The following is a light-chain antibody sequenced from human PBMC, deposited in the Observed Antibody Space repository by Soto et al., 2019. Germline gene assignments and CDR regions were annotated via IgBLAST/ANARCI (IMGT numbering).Light chain of an antibody. J-gene: IGLJ2*01. CDR3: CSYAGSNTWI. V-gene: IGLV2-23*02. Sequence: QSALTQPASVSGSPGQSITISCTGTSSDVGGYILVSWYQQHPGRAPKLIIYEVFKRPSGLSNRFSGSKSGNTASLTISGLQAEDEADYYCCSYAGSNTWIFGGGTKLTVL. CDR1: SSDVGGYIL. CDR2: EVF.